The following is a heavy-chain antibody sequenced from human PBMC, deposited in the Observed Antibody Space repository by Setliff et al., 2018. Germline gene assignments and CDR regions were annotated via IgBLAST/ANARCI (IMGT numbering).Heavy chain of an antibody. Sequence: GGSLRLSCAAAGFTFSSHWKNWVRQAPGKRLMWVSRINNDGSSTTYEDSVKGRFTISRDNAKNSLYLQMNSLRAEDTAVYYCARDKAGYSYGYSYWGQGTLVTVSS. V-gene: IGHV3-74*01. D-gene: IGHD5-18*01. CDR1: GFTFSSHW. CDR2: INNDGSST. J-gene: IGHJ4*02. CDR3: ARDKAGYSYGYSY.